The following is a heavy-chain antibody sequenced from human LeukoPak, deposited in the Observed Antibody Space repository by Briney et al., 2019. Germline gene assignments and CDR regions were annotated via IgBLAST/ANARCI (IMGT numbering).Heavy chain of an antibody. Sequence: ASVKVSCKASGYTFTSYAMHWVRQAPRQRLEWMGWINAGNGNTKYSQKFQGRVTITRDTSASTAYMELSSLRSEDTAVYYCANHYSSSSWPEYFQHWGQGTLVTVSS. D-gene: IGHD6-13*01. J-gene: IGHJ1*01. CDR1: GYTFTSYA. CDR3: ANHYSSSSWPEYFQH. CDR2: INAGNGNT. V-gene: IGHV1-3*01.